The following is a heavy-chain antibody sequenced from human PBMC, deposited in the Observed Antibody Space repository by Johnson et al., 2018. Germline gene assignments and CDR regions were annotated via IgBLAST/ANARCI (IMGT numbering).Heavy chain of an antibody. J-gene: IGHJ6*02. Sequence: QVQLVESGGGLVKPGGSLRLSCAASGFTFSDYYMSWIRQAPGKGLAWVSYISNRGGNIYYADSVKGRFTISRDNAKNSLFLQMNSLGAEATAVYYCGRDLDYDGNWDHYYYYAMDVWGQGTTVTVSS. CDR2: ISNRGGNI. CDR3: GRDLDYDGNWDHYYYYAMDV. CDR1: GFTFSDYY. V-gene: IGHV3-11*01. D-gene: IGHD4-23*01.